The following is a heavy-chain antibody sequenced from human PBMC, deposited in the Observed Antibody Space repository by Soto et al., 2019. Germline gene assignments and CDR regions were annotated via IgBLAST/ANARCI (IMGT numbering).Heavy chain of an antibody. Sequence: PSETLSLTCTVSGGSISSGGYSWSWIRQPPGKGLEWIGYIYHSGSTYYNPSLKSRVTISVDRSKNHFSLKLSSVTAADTAVYYCARHEKSPGAMIVVVTNAAPVDYWGQGTLVTVSS. CDR3: ARHEKSPGAMIVVVTNAAPVDY. D-gene: IGHD3-22*01. CDR2: IYHSGST. V-gene: IGHV4-30-2*01. J-gene: IGHJ4*02. CDR1: GGSISSGGYS.